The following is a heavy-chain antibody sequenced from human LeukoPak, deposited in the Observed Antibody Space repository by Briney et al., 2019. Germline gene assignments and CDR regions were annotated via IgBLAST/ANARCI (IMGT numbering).Heavy chain of an antibody. J-gene: IGHJ4*02. V-gene: IGHV3-15*01. CDR3: TTDLAGNRLWLRTNFNS. Sequence: GGSLRLSCAASGFTFSNAWMSWVRQAPGKGLEWVGRIKSKTDGGTTDYAAPVKGRFTISRDDSKNMLYLQMNSLKTEDTAVYYCTTDLAGNRLWLRTNFNSWGQGTQVTVSS. D-gene: IGHD6-19*01. CDR1: GFTFSNAW. CDR2: IKSKTDGGTT.